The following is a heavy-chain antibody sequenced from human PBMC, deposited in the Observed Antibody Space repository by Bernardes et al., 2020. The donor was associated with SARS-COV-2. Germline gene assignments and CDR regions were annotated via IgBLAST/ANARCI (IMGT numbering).Heavy chain of an antibody. CDR2: IWFDGRNM. CDR3: ARERGPYSRGPWSFDY. D-gene: IGHD6-13*01. J-gene: IGHJ4*02. Sequence: GGSLRLSCAASGFSFSTYGMHWVRQAPGKGLEWVAVIWFDGRNMYYVDSVKGRFTISRDNSKNTLYLQMNSLRAEDTAVYYCARERGPYSRGPWSFDYWGQGTLVTVSS. V-gene: IGHV3-33*01. CDR1: GFSFSTYG.